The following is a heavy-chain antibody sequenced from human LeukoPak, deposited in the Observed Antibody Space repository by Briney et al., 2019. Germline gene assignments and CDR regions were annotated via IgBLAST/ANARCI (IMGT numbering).Heavy chain of an antibody. CDR3: ASARGYSYGYGYYYGMDV. J-gene: IGHJ6*02. D-gene: IGHD5-18*01. CDR1: GGSISSYY. V-gene: IGHV4-59*01. Sequence: SETLSLTCTVSGGSISSYYWSWIRQPPGKGLEWIGYIYYSGSTNYNPSLKSRVTISVDTSKTQFSLKLSSVTAADTALYYCASARGYSYGYGYYYGMDVWGQGATVTVSS. CDR2: IYYSGST.